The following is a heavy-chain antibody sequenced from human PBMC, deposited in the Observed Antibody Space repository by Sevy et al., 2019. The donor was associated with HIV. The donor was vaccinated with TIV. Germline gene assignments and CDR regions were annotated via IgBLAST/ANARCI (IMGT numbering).Heavy chain of an antibody. CDR3: AKESGYTINWQPSDS. J-gene: IGHJ4*02. CDR2: ISSYGNDK. CDR1: GFTFSSNG. D-gene: IGHD5-12*01. V-gene: IGHV3-30*18. Sequence: GGSLRLSCAASGFTFSSNGMHWVRQAPGKGLEWVAVISSYGNDKYYADSVKGRFTISRDNAQNTLYLEMNSLRPEDTAVYYCAKESGYTINWQPSDSWGQGTLVTVSS.